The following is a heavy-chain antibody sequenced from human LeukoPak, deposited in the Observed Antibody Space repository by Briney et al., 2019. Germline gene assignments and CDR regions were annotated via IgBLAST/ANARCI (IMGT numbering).Heavy chain of an antibody. V-gene: IGHV3-72*01. Sequence: GGSLRLSCAASGFTFSSYGMSWVRQAPGKGLEWVGRTRKKTNSYTTEYAASVKGRFTISRDDSKNSLYLQMNSPKAEDTAVYYCTRVVLVGTTYSYFDYWGQGTLVTVSS. CDR1: GFTFSSYG. D-gene: IGHD1-26*01. CDR2: TRKKTNSYTT. J-gene: IGHJ4*02. CDR3: TRVVLVGTTYSYFDY.